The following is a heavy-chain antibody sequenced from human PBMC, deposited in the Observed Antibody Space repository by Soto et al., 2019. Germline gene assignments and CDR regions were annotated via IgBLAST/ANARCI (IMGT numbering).Heavy chain of an antibody. Sequence: GGSLRLSCAASGFTFSSYGMHWVRQAPGKGLEWVAVISYDGSNKYYADYVKGRFTISRDNSKNTLYLQMNSLRAEDTAVYYCAKGFYPAYWGQGTLVTVSS. J-gene: IGHJ4*02. V-gene: IGHV3-30*18. CDR3: AKGFYPAY. CDR1: GFTFSSYG. CDR2: ISYDGSNK.